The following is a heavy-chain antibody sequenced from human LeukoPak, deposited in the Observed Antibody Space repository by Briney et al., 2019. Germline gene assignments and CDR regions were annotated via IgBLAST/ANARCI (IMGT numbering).Heavy chain of an antibody. V-gene: IGHV4-34*01. CDR2: INHSGST. CDR1: GGSFSGYY. J-gene: IGHJ6*02. D-gene: IGHD4-17*01. Sequence: PSETLSLTCAVYGGSFSGYYWSWIRQPPGKGLERIGEINHSGSTNYNPSLKSQVTISVDTSKNQFSLKLSSVTAADTAVYYCASLLRPYYYYGMDVWGQGTTVTVSS. CDR3: ASLLRPYYYYGMDV.